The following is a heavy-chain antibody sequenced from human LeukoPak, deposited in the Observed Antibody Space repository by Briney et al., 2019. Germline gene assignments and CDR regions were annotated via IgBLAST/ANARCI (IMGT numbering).Heavy chain of an antibody. J-gene: IGHJ1*01. Sequence: ASVKVSCKASGYTFTSYYMHWVRQAPGQGLEWMGIINPSGGSTSYAQKFQGRVTMTRDTSTSTVYMELSSLRSEDTAVYYCARDSTWAIDYYGSGGTYFQHWGQGTLVTVSS. CDR2: INPSGGST. D-gene: IGHD3-10*01. CDR3: ARDSTWAIDYYGSGGTYFQH. CDR1: GYTFTSYY. V-gene: IGHV1-46*01.